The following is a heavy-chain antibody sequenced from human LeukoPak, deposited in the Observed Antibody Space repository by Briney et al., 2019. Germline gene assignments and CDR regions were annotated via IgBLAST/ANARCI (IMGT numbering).Heavy chain of an antibody. J-gene: IGHJ3*02. CDR3: ARAGGWFRDYAFDI. CDR1: GFTFSSYS. D-gene: IGHD3-10*01. Sequence: GGSLRLSCAASGFTFSSYSMNWVRQAPGKGLEWVSSISSSSSYIYYADSVKGRFTISRDNAKNSLYLQMNSLRAEDTAVYYCARAGGWFRDYAFDIWGQGTMVTVSS. CDR2: ISSSSSYI. V-gene: IGHV3-21*01.